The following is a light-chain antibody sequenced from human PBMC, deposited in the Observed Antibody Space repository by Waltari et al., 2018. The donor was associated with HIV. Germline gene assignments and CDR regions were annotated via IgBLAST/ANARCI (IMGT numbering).Light chain of an antibody. J-gene: IGLJ3*02. CDR2: TNN. Sequence: QYVLTQPPSASGTPGQRVTISCSGSSSNIATNTVNWYQQLPGTAPKLLIYTNNQRPSGVPARFSGSKSGTSASLAISGLQSDDDADYYCATWDDSLNGWVFGGGTRLTVL. CDR1: SSNIATNT. V-gene: IGLV1-44*01. CDR3: ATWDDSLNGWV.